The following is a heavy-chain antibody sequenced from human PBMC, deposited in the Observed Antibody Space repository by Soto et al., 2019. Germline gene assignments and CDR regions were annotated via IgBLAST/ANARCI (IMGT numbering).Heavy chain of an antibody. J-gene: IGHJ6*03. CDR2: ISSSSSTI. Sequence: GGSLRLSCAASGFTFSSYSMNWVRQAPGKGLEWVSYISSSSSTIYYADSVKGRFTISRDNAKNSLYLQMNSLRAEDTAVYYCARDTIFGVVIDYYYYYMDVWGKGTTVTVSS. V-gene: IGHV3-48*01. CDR3: ARDTIFGVVIDYYYYYMDV. CDR1: GFTFSSYS. D-gene: IGHD3-3*01.